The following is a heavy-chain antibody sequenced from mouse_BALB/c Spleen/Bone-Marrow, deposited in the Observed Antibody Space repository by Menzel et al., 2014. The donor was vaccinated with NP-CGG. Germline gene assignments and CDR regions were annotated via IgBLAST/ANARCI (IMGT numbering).Heavy chain of an antibody. Sequence: VKLMESGPGLVAPSQSLSITCTVSGFSLTSYGVHWVRQPPGKGLEWLGVIWAGGSTNYNSALMSRLSISKGNSKSQVFLKMNSLQTDDTAMYYCASPIYYDYPLFAYWGQGTLVTVSA. CDR3: ASPIYYDYPLFAY. CDR2: IWAGGST. D-gene: IGHD2-4*01. CDR1: GFSLTSYG. J-gene: IGHJ3*01. V-gene: IGHV2-9*02.